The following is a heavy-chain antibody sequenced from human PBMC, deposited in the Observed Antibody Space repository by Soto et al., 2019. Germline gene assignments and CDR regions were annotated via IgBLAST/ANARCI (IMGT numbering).Heavy chain of an antibody. Sequence: ASVKVSCKASGYSFTSYAMHWVRQAPGQRLEWMGWINAGNGNTKYSQKFQGRVTITRDTSASTAYMELSSLRSEDTAVYYCARGLGLYYFDYWGQGTLVTVSS. J-gene: IGHJ4*02. CDR1: GYSFTSYA. CDR2: INAGNGNT. CDR3: ARGLGLYYFDY. V-gene: IGHV1-3*01. D-gene: IGHD1-26*01.